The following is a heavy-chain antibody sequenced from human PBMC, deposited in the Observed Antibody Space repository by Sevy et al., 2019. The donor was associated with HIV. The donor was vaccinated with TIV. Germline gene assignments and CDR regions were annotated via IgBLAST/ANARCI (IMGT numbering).Heavy chain of an antibody. V-gene: IGHV3-33*01. CDR1: GFTFSSFG. CDR2: IWFDGSNT. J-gene: IGHJ4*01. D-gene: IGHD4-17*01. CDR3: ARDLEFYDHGDYGPAFMPDF. Sequence: GGSLRLSCAASGFTFSSFGMHWVRQAPGKGLEWLAVIWFDGSNTYYADSVRGGFTTSRDIAKNTLHLQMNSLRAEDTAVYYCARDLEFYDHGDYGPAFMPDFWGHGTLVTVSS.